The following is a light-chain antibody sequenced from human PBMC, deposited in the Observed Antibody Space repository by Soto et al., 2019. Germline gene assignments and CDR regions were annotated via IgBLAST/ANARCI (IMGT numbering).Light chain of an antibody. J-gene: IGKJ1*01. CDR3: QQYSTYSRT. V-gene: IGKV1-5*01. CDR1: QGISKY. CDR2: DAS. Sequence: DVQMTQSPSSLSASVGDRVTITCRASQGISKYLAWYQQKPGNAPKVLIYDASSLERGVPSRFSRSGSGTEFTLTIRSLQRDAFATYYRQQYSTYSRTFGQGPKV.